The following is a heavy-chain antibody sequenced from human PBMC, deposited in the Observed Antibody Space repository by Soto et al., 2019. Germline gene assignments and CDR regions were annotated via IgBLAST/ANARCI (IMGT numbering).Heavy chain of an antibody. V-gene: IGHV3-15*07. D-gene: IGHD1-26*01. CDR3: TTDSRTTLPEIRFDY. CDR1: GFPFNNAW. Sequence: GGSLRLSCAASGFPFNNAWINWVHQVPGKGLEWVGRVKSKADGGSGDYAAPVKGRFVVSRDDSKDIVYLQMNSLKIEDTGVYYCTTDSRTTLPEIRFDYWGHGTQVTVSS. CDR2: VKSKADGGSG. J-gene: IGHJ4*01.